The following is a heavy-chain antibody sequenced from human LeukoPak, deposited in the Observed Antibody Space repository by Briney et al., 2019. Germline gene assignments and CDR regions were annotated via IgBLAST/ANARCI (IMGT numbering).Heavy chain of an antibody. D-gene: IGHD3-22*01. Sequence: GGSLRLSCAASGFTFSSYGMHWVRQAPGKGLEWVAFIASDGSNKNYADSVKGRFTISRDISKNTLYLQMDSLRAEDTAVYYCAKRLGYYDSSEGYFDYWGQGTLVTVSS. V-gene: IGHV3-30*18. CDR2: IASDGSNK. J-gene: IGHJ4*02. CDR3: AKRLGYYDSSEGYFDY. CDR1: GFTFSSYG.